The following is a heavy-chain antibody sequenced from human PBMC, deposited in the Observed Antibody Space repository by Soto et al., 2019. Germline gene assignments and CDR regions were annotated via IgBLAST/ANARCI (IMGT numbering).Heavy chain of an antibody. V-gene: IGHV4-30-4*01. CDR3: ARALIQLWPHYYYGMDV. CDR1: GGSITSGDYY. CDR2: IYYSGST. D-gene: IGHD5-18*01. Sequence: SETLSLTCTVSGGSITSGDYYWSWIRQPPGKGLEWIGYIYYSGSTYHNPSLKSRVTISVDTSKNQFSLKLSSVTAADTAVYYCARALIQLWPHYYYGMDVWGQGTTVTVSS. J-gene: IGHJ6*02.